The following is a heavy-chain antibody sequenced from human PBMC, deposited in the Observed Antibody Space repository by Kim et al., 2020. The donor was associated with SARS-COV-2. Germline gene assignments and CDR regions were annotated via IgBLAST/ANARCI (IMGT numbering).Heavy chain of an antibody. CDR2: FDPEDGET. CDR1: GYTLTELS. Sequence: ASVKVSCKVSGYTLTELSMHWVRQAPGKGLEWMGGFDPEDGETIYAQKFQGRVTMTEDTSTDTAYKELSSLRSEDTAVYYCATRGWELPTGDAFDIWGQGTLVTVSS. J-gene: IGHJ3*02. V-gene: IGHV1-24*01. CDR3: ATRGWELPTGDAFDI. D-gene: IGHD1-26*01.